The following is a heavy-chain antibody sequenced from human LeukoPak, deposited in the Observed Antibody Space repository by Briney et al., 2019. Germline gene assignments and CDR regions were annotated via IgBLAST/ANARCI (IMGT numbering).Heavy chain of an antibody. J-gene: IGHJ4*02. V-gene: IGHV3-30*02. CDR1: GFTFSSYG. D-gene: IGHD6-6*01. CDR3: AKPLGPGRIAAGLAY. CDR2: IRYDGSNK. Sequence: PGGSLRLSCAASGFTFSSYGMHWVRQAPGKGLEWVAFIRYDGSNKYYADSVKGRFTISRDNSKNTLYLQMNSLRAEDTAVYYCAKPLGPGRIAAGLAYWGQGTLVTVSS.